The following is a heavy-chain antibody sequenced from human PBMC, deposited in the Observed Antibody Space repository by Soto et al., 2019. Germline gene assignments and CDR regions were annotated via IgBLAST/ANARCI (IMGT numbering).Heavy chain of an antibody. D-gene: IGHD3-22*01. CDR1: GGSISSGGYY. CDR3: ARHGGYYYDSSGYYSHDAFDI. V-gene: IGHV4-31*03. Sequence: SETLSLTCTVSGGSISSGGYYWSWIRQHPGKGLEWIGYIYYSGTTYYNPSLKSRVTISVDTSKNQFSLKLSSVTAADTAVCYCARHGGYYYDSSGYYSHDAFDIWGQGTMVTVSS. CDR2: IYYSGTT. J-gene: IGHJ3*02.